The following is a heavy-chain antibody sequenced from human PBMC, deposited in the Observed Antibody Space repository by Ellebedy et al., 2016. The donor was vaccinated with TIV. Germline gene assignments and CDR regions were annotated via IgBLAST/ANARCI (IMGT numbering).Heavy chain of an antibody. V-gene: IGHV4-61*05. CDR2: IRYSRST. D-gene: IGHD3-3*01. CDR3: ARHTIVGVDY. CDR1: GYSISRSSYY. Sequence: SETLSLTCTVSGYSISRSSYYWAWIRQSPVKGLEWIGYIRYSRSTNSNPSLKGRLPISIDTSKNQFSLKVTSVTAADTAVYYCARHTIVGVDYWGQGTPVTASS. J-gene: IGHJ4*02.